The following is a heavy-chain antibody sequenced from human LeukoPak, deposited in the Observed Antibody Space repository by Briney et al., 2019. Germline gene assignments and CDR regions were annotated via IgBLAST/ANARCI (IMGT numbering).Heavy chain of an antibody. Sequence: SETLSLTCTVSGGSISGYYWSWIRQPAGKGLEWIGRIYTSGSTNYNPSLKSRVTISVDKSKDQFSLKLSSVTAADTAVYYCARGEYGGGYYYYMDVWGKGTTVTVSS. J-gene: IGHJ6*03. D-gene: IGHD3-16*01. V-gene: IGHV4-4*07. CDR2: IYTSGST. CDR1: GGSISGYY. CDR3: ARGEYGGGYYYYMDV.